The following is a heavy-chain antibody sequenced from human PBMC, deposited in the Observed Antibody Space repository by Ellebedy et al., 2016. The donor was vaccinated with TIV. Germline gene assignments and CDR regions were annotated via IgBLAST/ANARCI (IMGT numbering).Heavy chain of an antibody. Sequence: GGSLRLSXAASGSTFSNYYMSWVRQAPGKGLEWVANTKQDGSVKYYVDSVKGRFTISRDNAKNALYLQMNSLRADDSGVYYCVNADMVTAGFGPWGQGTLVTVPS. CDR2: TKQDGSVK. J-gene: IGHJ5*02. CDR3: VNADMVTAGFGP. CDR1: GSTFSNYY. V-gene: IGHV3-7*03. D-gene: IGHD5-18*01.